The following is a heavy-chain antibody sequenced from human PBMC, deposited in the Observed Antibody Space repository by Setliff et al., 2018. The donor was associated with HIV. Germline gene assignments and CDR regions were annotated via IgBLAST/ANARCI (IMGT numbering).Heavy chain of an antibody. J-gene: IGHJ6*03. Sequence: SETLSLTCSVSGVSTSSSTYYWGWIRQPPGKGLEWIGYIYYNGNTNYNPSLKSRVTISVDTSKNQLSLKLSSVTAADTAVYYCARDRSHPPYYMDVWGKGTTVTVSS. CDR2: IYYNGNT. V-gene: IGHV4-61*05. CDR3: ARDRSHPPYYMDV. CDR1: GVSTSSSTYY.